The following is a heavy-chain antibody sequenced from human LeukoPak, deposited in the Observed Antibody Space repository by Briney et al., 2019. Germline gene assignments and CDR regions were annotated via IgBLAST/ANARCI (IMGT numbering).Heavy chain of an antibody. D-gene: IGHD2-2*01. V-gene: IGHV3-23*01. CDR3: AAIVVPAAPFDY. CDR2: ITGVDSTP. J-gene: IGHJ4*02. Sequence: GGSLRLSCATSGFTFGSYAMTWVRQAPGKGLEWVSGITGVDSTPYYADSVKGRFTISRDNSKNTLYLQMNSLRAEDTAVYYCAAIVVPAAPFDYWGQGTVVTVSS. CDR1: GFTFGSYA.